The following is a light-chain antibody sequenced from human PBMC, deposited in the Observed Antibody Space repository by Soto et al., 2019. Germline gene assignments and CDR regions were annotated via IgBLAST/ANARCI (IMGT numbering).Light chain of an antibody. CDR2: AAS. Sequence: IRMTQSPSSLSASTGDRVTITCRASQDVSGYVAWYQQKPGKAPKLLIYAASSLQTGVSSRFSGSGSGTDFTLTISNLQPEDFATYYCQQTSSTPTFGGGTKVDIK. J-gene: IGKJ4*01. CDR3: QQTSSTPT. V-gene: IGKV1-39*01. CDR1: QDVSGY.